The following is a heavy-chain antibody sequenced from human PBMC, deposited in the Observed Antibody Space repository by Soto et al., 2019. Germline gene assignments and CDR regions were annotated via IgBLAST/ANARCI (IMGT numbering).Heavy chain of an antibody. CDR3: ARLWVTAILHYYYGMDA. Sequence: GESLKISCKGSGYSFTSYWIGWVRQMPGKGLEWMGIIYPGDSDTRYSPSFQGQVTISADKSISTAYLQWSSLKASDTAMYYCARLWVTAILHYYYGMDAWGQGTTVTVSS. CDR1: GYSFTSYW. D-gene: IGHD2-21*02. CDR2: IYPGDSDT. V-gene: IGHV5-51*01. J-gene: IGHJ6*02.